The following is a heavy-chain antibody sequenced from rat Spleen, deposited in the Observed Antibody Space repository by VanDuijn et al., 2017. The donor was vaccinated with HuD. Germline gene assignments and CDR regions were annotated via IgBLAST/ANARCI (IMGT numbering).Heavy chain of an antibody. CDR1: GFSFSNHY. Sequence: EVLLVESGGGLVLPGRSLKLSCAASGFSFSNHYMAWVRQAPKKGLEWVATISTSGSNTFYPDSVKGRFTISRDNATSTLYLQMDSLRSEDTATYYCARSVFDYWGQGVMVTVSS. V-gene: IGHV5-25*01. J-gene: IGHJ2*01. CDR2: ISTSGSNT. CDR3: ARSVFDY.